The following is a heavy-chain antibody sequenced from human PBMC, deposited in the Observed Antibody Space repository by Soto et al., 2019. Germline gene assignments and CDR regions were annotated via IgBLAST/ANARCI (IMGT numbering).Heavy chain of an antibody. CDR3: ARLVPTTIHDS. CDR2: IYYSGTT. D-gene: IGHD1-26*01. V-gene: IGHV4-30-4*01. Sequence: PSETLSLTCTVSGGSISSADYYWSCIRQPPGKGLEWIGYIYYSGTTYYNPSLKSRVSISDDTSKNQFSLQLSSVTAADTAVYFCARLVPTTIHDSWGQGVLVTVS. J-gene: IGHJ4*02. CDR1: GGSISSADYY.